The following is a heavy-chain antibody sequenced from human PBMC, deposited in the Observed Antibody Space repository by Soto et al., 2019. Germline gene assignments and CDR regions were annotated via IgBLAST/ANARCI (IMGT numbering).Heavy chain of an antibody. CDR2: INHSGST. CDR1: GGSFSGYY. Sequence: SATLSLTCAVYGGSFSGYYWSWIRQPPGKGLEWIGEINHSGSTNYNPSLKSRVTISVDTSKNQFSLKLSSVTAADTAVYYCARGRSTMVRGVIITPDYWGQGTLVTVS. J-gene: IGHJ4*02. CDR3: ARGRSTMVRGVIITPDY. D-gene: IGHD3-10*01. V-gene: IGHV4-34*01.